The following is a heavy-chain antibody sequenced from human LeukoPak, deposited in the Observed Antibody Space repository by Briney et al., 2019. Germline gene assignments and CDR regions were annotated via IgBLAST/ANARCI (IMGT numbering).Heavy chain of an antibody. CDR3: ARVVRFGSSPYYNYYMDV. J-gene: IGHJ6*03. CDR2: ISSSGSTI. D-gene: IGHD6-6*01. Sequence: GGSLRLSCAASGFTFSDYYMSWIRQAPGKGLEWVSYISSSGSTIYYADSVKGRFTISRDNAKNSLYLQMNSLRAEDTAVYYCARVVRFGSSPYYNYYMDVWGKGTTVTVSS. V-gene: IGHV3-11*01. CDR1: GFTFSDYY.